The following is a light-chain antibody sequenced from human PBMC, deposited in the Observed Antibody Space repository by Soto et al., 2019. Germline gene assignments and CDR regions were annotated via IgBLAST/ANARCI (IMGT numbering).Light chain of an antibody. CDR3: CSYAGSDAYV. CDR2: DVR. J-gene: IGLJ1*01. Sequence: QSALTQPRSVSGSPGQSVTISCTGTSSDVGGYNYVSWYQQLPDKAPKLMIYDVRKRPSGVPDRFSGSKSGNTASLTISGLQAEDEADYYCCSYAGSDAYVFGSGTKLTVL. V-gene: IGLV2-11*01. CDR1: SSDVGGYNY.